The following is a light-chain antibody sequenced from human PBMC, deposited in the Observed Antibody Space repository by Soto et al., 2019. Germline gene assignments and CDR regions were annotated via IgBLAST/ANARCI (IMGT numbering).Light chain of an antibody. V-gene: IGKV3-11*01. Sequence: EIVMTQSPATLSVSPGERATLSCRASHSVRSDLAWYQQKPGQSPRLLIFDASNRATGIPARFSGSGSGTDFTLTISSLEPEDFAVYYCQQRSNWLITFGQGTRLEIK. CDR2: DAS. CDR1: HSVRSD. CDR3: QQRSNWLIT. J-gene: IGKJ5*01.